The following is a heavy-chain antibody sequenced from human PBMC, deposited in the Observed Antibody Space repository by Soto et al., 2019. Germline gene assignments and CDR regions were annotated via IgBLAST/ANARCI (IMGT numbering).Heavy chain of an antibody. J-gene: IGHJ4*02. D-gene: IGHD2-2*01. CDR1: GFTFSSYA. Sequence: GGSLRLSCAASGFTFSSYAMSWVRQAPGKGLEWVSAISGSGGSTYYADSVKGRFTISRDNSKNTLYLQMNSLRAEDTAVYYCAKWWRYCSSTSCYDPDFDYWGQGTLVTVSS. CDR3: AKWWRYCSSTSCYDPDFDY. CDR2: ISGSGGST. V-gene: IGHV3-23*01.